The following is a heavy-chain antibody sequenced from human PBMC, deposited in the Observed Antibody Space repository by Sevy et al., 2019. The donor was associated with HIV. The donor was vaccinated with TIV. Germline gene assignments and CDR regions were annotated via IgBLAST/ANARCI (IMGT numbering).Heavy chain of an antibody. V-gene: IGHV3-23*01. CDR3: AKEMGGGSGMAFLVDY. J-gene: IGHJ4*02. D-gene: IGHD5-18*01. CDR2: ISGTGDYT. CDR1: GFTFSSFA. Sequence: SGCLRLSCAASGFTFSSFAMGWVRQAPGKGLDWISVISGTGDYTYYADSVKGRFTISRDNSKNTLFLQMNSLRAEDTAIFYCAKEMGGGSGMAFLVDYWGQGTLVYVSS.